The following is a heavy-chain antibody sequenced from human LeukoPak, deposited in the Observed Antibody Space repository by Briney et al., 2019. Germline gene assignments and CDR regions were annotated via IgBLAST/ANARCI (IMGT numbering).Heavy chain of an antibody. CDR1: GFTVSDYY. D-gene: IGHD3-22*01. CDR3: ARGGYYDSSGYRAFDI. CDR2: ISFSGSTI. J-gene: IGHJ3*02. Sequence: GGSLRLSCAASGFTVSDYYMTWIRQAPGKGLDWVSYISFSGSTIYYADSVKGRFIISRDTAKNSLYLQMNSLRAEDTAVYYCARGGYYDSSGYRAFDIWGQGTMVTVSS. V-gene: IGHV3-11*04.